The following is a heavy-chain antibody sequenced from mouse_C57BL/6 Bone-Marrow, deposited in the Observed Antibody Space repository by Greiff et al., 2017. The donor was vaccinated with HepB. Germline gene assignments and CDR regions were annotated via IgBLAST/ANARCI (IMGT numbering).Heavy chain of an antibody. V-gene: IGHV1-80*01. Sequence: QVHVKQSGAELVKPGASVKISCKASGYAFSSYWMNWVKQRPGKGLEWIGQIYPGDGDTNYNGKFKGKATLTADKSSSTAYMQLSSLTSEDSAVYFCARSYYASRGDYWGRGTTLTVSS. CDR3: ARSYYASRGDY. J-gene: IGHJ2*01. CDR1: GYAFSSYW. D-gene: IGHD1-1*01. CDR2: IYPGDGDT.